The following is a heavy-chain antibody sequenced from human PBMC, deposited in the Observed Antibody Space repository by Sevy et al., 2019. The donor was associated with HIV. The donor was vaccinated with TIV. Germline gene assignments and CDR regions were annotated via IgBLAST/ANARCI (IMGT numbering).Heavy chain of an antibody. CDR2: IKEDGSAK. D-gene: IGHD1-26*01. V-gene: IGHV3-7*01. CDR1: RFTFNTYW. J-gene: IGHJ4*02. Sequence: GGSLRLSCAASRFTFNTYWMSWVRQAPGKGLEWMGNIKEDGSAKYYADSVKGRFTISRDNAKNSLYLQMNSLRVEDTAVYYCARDSPGYGGYNYWGQGTLVTV. CDR3: ARDSPGYGGYNY.